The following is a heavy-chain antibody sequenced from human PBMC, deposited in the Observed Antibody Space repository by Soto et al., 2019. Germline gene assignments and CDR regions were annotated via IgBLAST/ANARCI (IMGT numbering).Heavy chain of an antibody. CDR1: GFTFSDYY. J-gene: IGHJ3*01. D-gene: IGHD1-26*01. CDR2: IKQDGSEE. Sequence: PGGSLRLSCVASGFTFSDYYMTWVRQTPGKGLEWVANIKQDGSEEHYVDSVKGRFTVSRHNAKISVYLEMNSLRAEDTAVYYWARGRSWVGRGALDAWGQGTMVTVSS. CDR3: ARGRSWVGRGALDA. V-gene: IGHV3-7*01.